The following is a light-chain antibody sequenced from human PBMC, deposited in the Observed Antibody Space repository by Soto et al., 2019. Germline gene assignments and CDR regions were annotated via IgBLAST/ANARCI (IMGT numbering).Light chain of an antibody. CDR1: SSNLGAGYD. CDR2: GNR. CDR3: QSYDNSLGVCYV. V-gene: IGLV1-40*01. J-gene: IGLJ1*01. Sequence: QSVLTQPPSVSGAPGQRVTISCTGSSSNLGAGYDVHWYQLLPGTAPKLLIYGNRNRPSGVPDRFSGSKSGTSASLAITGLQAEDEADYYCQSYDNSLGVCYVFGTALNVTVL.